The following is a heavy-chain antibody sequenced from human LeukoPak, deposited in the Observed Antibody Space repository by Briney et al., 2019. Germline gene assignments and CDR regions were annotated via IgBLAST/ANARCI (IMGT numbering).Heavy chain of an antibody. Sequence: GGSLRLSCAASGFTFSSYWMGWVRQAPGKGLEWVANIKQDGSEKYYVDSVKGRFTISRDNAKNSLYLQMNSLRAEDTAVYYCARVGKFNRGYFDDWGQGTLVTVSS. CDR3: ARVGKFNRGYFDD. D-gene: IGHD3-10*01. J-gene: IGHJ4*02. CDR2: IKQDGSEK. V-gene: IGHV3-7*01. CDR1: GFTFSSYW.